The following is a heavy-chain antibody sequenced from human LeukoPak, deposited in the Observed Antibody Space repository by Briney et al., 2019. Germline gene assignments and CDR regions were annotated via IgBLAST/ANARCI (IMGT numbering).Heavy chain of an antibody. CDR1: GFTFSDLD. CDR3: VRGGHIGFDY. V-gene: IGHV3-13*04. Sequence: QTGGSLRLSCAASGFTFSDLDMHWVRQATGRGLEWVSSIASAGDTYYVASVRGRFTISRENAKSSLYLQMNSLRAGDTAVYYCVRGGHIGFDYWGRGTLVTVS. D-gene: IGHD2-21*01. J-gene: IGHJ4*02. CDR2: IASAGDT.